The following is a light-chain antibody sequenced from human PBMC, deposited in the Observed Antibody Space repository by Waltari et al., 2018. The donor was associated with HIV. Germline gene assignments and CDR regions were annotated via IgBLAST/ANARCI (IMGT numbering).Light chain of an antibody. CDR2: RNN. J-gene: IGLJ3*02. CDR3: SAWDSSLSARV. V-gene: IGLV10-54*01. CDR1: SNNVGNQG. Sequence: QAGLTQPPSVSKGLRQTATLTCTGNSNNVGNQGAAWLQQHQGHPPKLLSYRNNNRPSGISERLSASRSGNTASLTITGRQPEDEADYYCSAWDSSLSARVFGGGTKLTVL.